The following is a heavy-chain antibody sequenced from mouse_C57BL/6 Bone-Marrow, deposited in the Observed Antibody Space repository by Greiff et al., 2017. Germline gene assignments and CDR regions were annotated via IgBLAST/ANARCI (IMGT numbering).Heavy chain of an antibody. CDR3: ARVGPGWVLPHYFDY. Sequence: QVQLQQPGAELVKPGASVKLSCKASGYTFTSYWMHWVKQRPGQGLEWIGMIHPNSGSTNYNEKFKSKATLTVDKSSSTAYMQLSSLTSEDSAVYYCARVGPGWVLPHYFDYWGQGTTLTVSS. D-gene: IGHD2-3*01. CDR1: GYTFTSYW. V-gene: IGHV1-64*01. J-gene: IGHJ2*01. CDR2: IHPNSGST.